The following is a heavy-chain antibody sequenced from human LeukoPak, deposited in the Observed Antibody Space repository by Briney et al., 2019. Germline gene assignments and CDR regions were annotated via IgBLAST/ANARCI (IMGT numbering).Heavy chain of an antibody. V-gene: IGHV3-11*06. CDR3: ARDGSSSGWDFDY. J-gene: IGHJ4*02. Sequence: LSLTCTVSGGSISSGDYYWSWIRQAPGKGLEWVSCFGTSSSYIYYADSVKGRFTITRDNAKNSLYLQMNSLRAEDTAVYYCARDGSSSGWDFDYWGQGTLVTVSS. CDR1: GGSISSGDYY. D-gene: IGHD6-19*01. CDR2: FGTSSSYI.